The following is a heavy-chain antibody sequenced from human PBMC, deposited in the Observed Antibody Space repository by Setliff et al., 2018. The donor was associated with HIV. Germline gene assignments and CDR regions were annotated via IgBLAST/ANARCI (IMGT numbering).Heavy chain of an antibody. Sequence: PSETLSLTCTVSGGSISSGGYSWSWIRQPPGKGLEWIGYIYHSGSTHYNPSLKSRVTISVDRSKNQFSLKLSSVTAADTAVYYCARGGSRGSWYWDYWGPGTLVTVSS. V-gene: IGHV4-30-2*01. D-gene: IGHD6-13*01. J-gene: IGHJ4*02. CDR2: IYHSGST. CDR3: ARGGSRGSWYWDY. CDR1: GGSISSGGYS.